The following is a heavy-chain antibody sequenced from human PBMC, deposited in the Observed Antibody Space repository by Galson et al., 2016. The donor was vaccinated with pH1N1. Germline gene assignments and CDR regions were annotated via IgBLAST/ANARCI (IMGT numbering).Heavy chain of an antibody. D-gene: IGHD5-18*01. CDR3: ASSRGYSYGSYYFDN. J-gene: IGHJ4*02. CDR1: GGTFSSYA. Sequence: SVKVSCKASGGTFSSYAVSWVRQAPGQGLEWVGGIIGMFGTTTYAQKLQGRVTITAEELTSSSYMELTSLTSEDTALYYCASSRGYSYGSYYFDNWGQGPRSPSPQ. V-gene: IGHV1-69*13. CDR2: IIGMFGTT.